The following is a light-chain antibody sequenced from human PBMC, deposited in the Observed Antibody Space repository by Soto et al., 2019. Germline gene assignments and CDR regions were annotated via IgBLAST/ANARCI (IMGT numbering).Light chain of an antibody. V-gene: IGLV2-14*01. Sequence: QPVLTQPASVSGSPGQSIAISCTGTSSDVGGYNSVSWYQQHPGKAPKLMIYNVVNRPSGVSDRFSGSKSGNTASLTISGLQAEDEADYYCSSYTSSSTYVFGTGTKLTVL. CDR2: NVV. J-gene: IGLJ1*01. CDR1: SSDVGGYNS. CDR3: SSYTSSSTYV.